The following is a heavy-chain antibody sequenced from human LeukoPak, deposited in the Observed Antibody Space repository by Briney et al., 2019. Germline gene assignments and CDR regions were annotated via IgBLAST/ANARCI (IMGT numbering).Heavy chain of an antibody. CDR3: AKDGSSWYHANWFDP. J-gene: IGHJ5*02. CDR2: ISGSGDST. CDR1: GFTFSSYA. D-gene: IGHD6-13*01. Sequence: GGSLRLSCAASGFTFSSYAMSWVRQAPGKGLEFVSAISGSGDSTYYADSVKGRFTISRDNSKNTLYLQMNSLRAEDTAVYYCAKDGSSWYHANWFDPWGQGTLVTVSS. V-gene: IGHV3-23*01.